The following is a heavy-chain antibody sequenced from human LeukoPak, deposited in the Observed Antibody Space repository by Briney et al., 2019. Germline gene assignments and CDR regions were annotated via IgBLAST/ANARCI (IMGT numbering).Heavy chain of an antibody. Sequence: GGSLRLSCAAPEFTFSSYSMNWVRQAPGKGLEWVSYISSNSKSIKYADSVKGRFTISRDNAKNSLYLQMNSLRAEDTAVYYCARGSRAWGSYRPKYYFDYWGQGTLVTVSS. CDR1: EFTFSSYS. V-gene: IGHV3-48*04. J-gene: IGHJ4*02. D-gene: IGHD3-16*02. CDR3: ARGSRAWGSYRPKYYFDY. CDR2: ISSNSKSI.